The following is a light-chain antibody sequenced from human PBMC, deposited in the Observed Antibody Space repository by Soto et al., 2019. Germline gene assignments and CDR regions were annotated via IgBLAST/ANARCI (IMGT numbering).Light chain of an antibody. Sequence: ELVLKQSPGTLSFSPGESATLSGRASQSFGNNYVAWYQQKPGQAPRLLMSGASSRVTGIPDRFSGSGSGTDFTLTISRLEPEDFAVYYCQQYGTSPLTVGGGTKVDIK. CDR2: GAS. J-gene: IGKJ4*01. V-gene: IGKV3-20*01. CDR1: QSFGNNY. CDR3: QQYGTSPLT.